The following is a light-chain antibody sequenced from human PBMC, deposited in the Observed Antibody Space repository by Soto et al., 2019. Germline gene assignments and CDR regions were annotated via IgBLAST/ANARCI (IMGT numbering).Light chain of an antibody. J-gene: IGLJ2*01. Sequence: QSALTQPASVSGSPGQSITIYCTGTSSDVGGYNYVSWYQQHPGKAPKLMMYEVSNRPSGVSNRFSGSKSGNTASLTISGLQAEDEADYYCSSYTSSSTPVVFGGGTKLTVL. CDR3: SSYTSSSTPVV. CDR2: EVS. V-gene: IGLV2-14*01. CDR1: SSDVGGYNY.